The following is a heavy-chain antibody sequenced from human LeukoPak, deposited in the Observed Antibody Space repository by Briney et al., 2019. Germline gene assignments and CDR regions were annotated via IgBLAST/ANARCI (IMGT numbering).Heavy chain of an antibody. J-gene: IGHJ4*02. V-gene: IGHV3-23*01. CDR1: GISLSNYA. CDR3: AKERRYSSLPWSKLSRENFYFDY. CDR2: ISERGGST. Sequence: QPGGSLRLSCVVSGISLSNYAMTWVRQAPGKGLEWVSYISERGGSTHYADSVKGRFTISRDNSKNTLYLQMNSLRAEDTAVYHCAKERRYSSLPWSKLSRENFYFDYWGQGTLVTVSS. D-gene: IGHD6-13*01.